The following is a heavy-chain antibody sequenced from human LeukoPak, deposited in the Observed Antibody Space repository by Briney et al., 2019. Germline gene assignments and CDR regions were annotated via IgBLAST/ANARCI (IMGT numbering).Heavy chain of an antibody. CDR3: TRGEYTSSPYHFGMDV. V-gene: IGHV4-59*12. J-gene: IGHJ6*02. CDR1: GGSIRNYI. Sequence: PSETLSLTCTVSGGSIRNYIWSWIRRPPGKGLEWIGFIYYSGSTNYNPSLKSRVTISVDTSKNQLSLSLGSVTAVDTAVYYCTRGEYTSSPYHFGMDVWGQGTTVTVSS. CDR2: IYYSGST. D-gene: IGHD2-2*01.